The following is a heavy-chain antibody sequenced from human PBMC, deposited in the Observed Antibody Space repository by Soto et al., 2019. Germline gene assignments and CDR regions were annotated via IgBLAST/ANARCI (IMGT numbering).Heavy chain of an antibody. CDR3: ARNPDYYDSSGYVDDAFDI. J-gene: IGHJ3*02. V-gene: IGHV1-2*02. Sequence: WASVKVSCKASGYTFTGYYMHWVRQAPGQGLEWMGWINPNSGGTNYAQKFQGRVTMTRDTSISTAYMELSRLRSDDTAVYYCARNPDYYDSSGYVDDAFDIWGQGTMVTVSS. CDR2: INPNSGGT. D-gene: IGHD3-22*01. CDR1: GYTFTGYY.